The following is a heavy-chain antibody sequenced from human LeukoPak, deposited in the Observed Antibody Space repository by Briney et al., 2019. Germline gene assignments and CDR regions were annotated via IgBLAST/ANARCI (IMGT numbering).Heavy chain of an antibody. Sequence: GGSLRLSCAVSGFTFSDYGMNWVRQAPGKGLEWVSFISYSSSHIYYADSVKGRFTISRDNAKNSLYLQMNSLRAEDTAVYYCARFTSGAGSNDYFDYWGQGTLVTASS. J-gene: IGHJ4*02. CDR2: ISYSSSHI. D-gene: IGHD3-10*01. CDR1: GFTFSDYG. CDR3: ARFTSGAGSNDYFDY. V-gene: IGHV3-21*01.